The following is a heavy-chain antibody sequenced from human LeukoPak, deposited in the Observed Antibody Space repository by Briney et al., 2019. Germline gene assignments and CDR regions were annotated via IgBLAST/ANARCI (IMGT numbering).Heavy chain of an antibody. V-gene: IGHV3-30-3*01. CDR3: ARRQAGIADY. CDR2: ISYDGSKK. CDR1: GFTFSSYA. J-gene: IGHJ4*02. Sequence: GRSLRLSCAASGFTFSSYAMHWVRQAPGKGLEWVAVISYDGSKKYCADSVKGRFTISRDNSKNTLYLQMNSLRAEDTAVYYCARRQAGIADYWGQGTVVSVSS. D-gene: IGHD6-13*01.